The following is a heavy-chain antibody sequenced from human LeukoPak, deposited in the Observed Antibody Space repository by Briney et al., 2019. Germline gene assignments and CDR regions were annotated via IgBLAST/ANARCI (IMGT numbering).Heavy chain of an antibody. V-gene: IGHV4-39*01. J-gene: IGHJ4*02. CDR2: IYYSGST. CDR1: GGSISSSSYY. CDR3: ARQGDIVVVPAALEFDY. D-gene: IGHD2-2*01. Sequence: SETLSLTCTVSGGSISSSSYYWGXIRQPPGKGLEWIGSIYYSGSTYYNPSLKSRVTISVDTSKNQFSLKLSSVTAADTAVYYCARQGDIVVVPAALEFDYWGQGTLVTVSS.